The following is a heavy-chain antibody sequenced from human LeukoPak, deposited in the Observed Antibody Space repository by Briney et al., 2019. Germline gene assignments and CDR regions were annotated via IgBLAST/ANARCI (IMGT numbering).Heavy chain of an antibody. CDR2: IYPGDSDT. J-gene: IGHJ3*02. D-gene: IGHD2-2*02. V-gene: IGHV5-51*01. CDR3: ATPGYCSSTSCYTGPRDAFDI. CDR1: GYSFTSYW. Sequence: GESLKISCTGSGYSFTSYWIGWVRQMPGKGLEWMGIIYPGDSDTRYSPSFQGQVTISADKSISTAYLQWSSLKASDTAMYYCATPGYCSSTSCYTGPRDAFDIWGQGTMVTVSS.